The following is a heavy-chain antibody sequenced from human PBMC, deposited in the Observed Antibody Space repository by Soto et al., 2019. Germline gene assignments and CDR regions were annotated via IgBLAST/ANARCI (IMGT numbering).Heavy chain of an antibody. CDR3: ARDYCSGGSCYDYYYYMDV. V-gene: IGHV4-34*01. CDR2: INHSGST. D-gene: IGHD2-15*01. CDR1: GGCFSGYY. J-gene: IGHJ6*03. Sequence: PSETLSLTCSVYGGCFSGYYWSWIRQHPGKGLEWIGEINHSGSTNYNPSLKSRVTISVDTSKNQFSLKLSSVTAADTAVYYCARDYCSGGSCYDYYYYMDVWGKGTTVTVSS.